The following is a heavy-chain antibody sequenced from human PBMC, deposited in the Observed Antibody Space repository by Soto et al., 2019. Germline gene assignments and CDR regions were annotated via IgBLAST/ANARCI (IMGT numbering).Heavy chain of an antibody. CDR2: VSAGGDMT. CDR3: ARASRGGSGSPASYYYSGLDV. D-gene: IGHD3-10*01. J-gene: IGHJ6*01. V-gene: IGHV3-23*01. Sequence: DVQLLESGGHLVQPGGSLRLSCAASGFTFSSYAMSWVRQAPGKGMEWVSSVSAGGDMTYYSDSVKGRFTISRDNSNKGLFLQMNGLRIADTALYYCARASRGGSGSPASYYYSGLDVWCQGTRVTFS. CDR1: GFTFSSYA.